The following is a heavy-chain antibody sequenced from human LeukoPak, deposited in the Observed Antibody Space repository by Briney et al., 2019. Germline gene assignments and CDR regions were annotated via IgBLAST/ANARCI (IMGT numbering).Heavy chain of an antibody. CDR2: IYPGDSDT. V-gene: IGHV5-51*01. CDR1: GYSFSSYW. J-gene: IGHJ4*02. Sequence: GESLQISCKGSGYSFSSYWIGWVRQMPGKGLEWMGIIYPGDSDTRYSPSFQGQVTISADKSISAAYLQWSSLKASDTAMYYCARLSRGYSGPFDYWGQGTLVTVSS. CDR3: ARLSRGYSGPFDY. D-gene: IGHD5-12*01.